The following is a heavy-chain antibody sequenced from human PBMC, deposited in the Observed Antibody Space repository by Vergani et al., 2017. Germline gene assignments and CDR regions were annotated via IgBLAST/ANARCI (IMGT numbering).Heavy chain of an antibody. V-gene: IGHV1-24*01. CDR1: GYTLTELS. J-gene: IGHJ6*02. D-gene: IGHD3-10*01. CDR3: ATSRYLVRGVLGYYYGMDV. CDR2: FDPEDGET. Sequence: QVQLVQSGAEVKKPGASVKVSCKVSGYTLTELSMHWVRQAPGKGLEWMGGFDPEDGETIYAQKFQGRVTMTEDTSTDTSYLELSSLRSEDTAVYYCATSRYLVRGVLGYYYGMDVWGQGTTVTVSS.